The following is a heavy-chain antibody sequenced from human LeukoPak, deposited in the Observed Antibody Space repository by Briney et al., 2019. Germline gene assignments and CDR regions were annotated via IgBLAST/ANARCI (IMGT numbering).Heavy chain of an antibody. CDR2: VYPEDGET. Sequence: ASVKVSCKVSGYTFTDYYMHWVQQAPGKGLEWMGLVYPEDGETIYAEKFEGRVTITADTSTHTAYMELSSLRSEDTAVYYCATDSYYDFWSGVRKFDPWGQGTLVTVSS. J-gene: IGHJ5*02. CDR3: ATDSYYDFWSGVRKFDP. D-gene: IGHD3-3*01. CDR1: GYTFTDYY. V-gene: IGHV1-69-2*01.